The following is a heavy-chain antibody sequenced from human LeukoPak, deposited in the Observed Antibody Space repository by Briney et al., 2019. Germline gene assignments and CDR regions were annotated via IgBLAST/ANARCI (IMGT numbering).Heavy chain of an antibody. D-gene: IGHD6-19*01. CDR2: IIPIFGTA. V-gene: IGHV1-69*13. J-gene: IGHJ6*03. CDR3: ARESFAIAAAGSYSSGWYGNYYYMDV. CDR1: GGTFSSYA. Sequence: GASVKVSCKASGGTFSSYAISWVRQAPGQGLEWMGGIIPIFGTANYAQKFQGRVTITADESTSTAYMELSSLRSEDTAVYYCARESFAIAAAGSYSSGWYGNYYYMDVWGKGTTVTVSS.